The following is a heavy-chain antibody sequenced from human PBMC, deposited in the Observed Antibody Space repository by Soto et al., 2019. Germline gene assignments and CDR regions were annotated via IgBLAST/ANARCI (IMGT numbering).Heavy chain of an antibody. D-gene: IGHD2-2*01. Sequence: PGGSLRLSCAASGFTSSSYAMSWVRQAPGKGLEWVSAISGSGGSTYYADSVKGRFTISRDNSKNTLYLQMNSLRAEDTAVYYCAKMAVGGSTSSPYGMDVWGQGTTVTVSS. CDR2: ISGSGGST. CDR3: AKMAVGGSTSSPYGMDV. V-gene: IGHV3-23*01. J-gene: IGHJ6*02. CDR1: GFTSSSYA.